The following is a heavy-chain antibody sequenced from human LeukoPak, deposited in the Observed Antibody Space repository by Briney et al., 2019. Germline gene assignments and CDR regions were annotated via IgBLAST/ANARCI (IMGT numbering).Heavy chain of an antibody. J-gene: IGHJ4*02. V-gene: IGHV1-2*02. CDR2: INPNSGDT. CDR1: GYTFTGYY. CDR3: ARGSTIAAREFDY. D-gene: IGHD6-6*01. Sequence: ASVKVSCKASGYTFTGYYMHWVRQAPGQGLEWMGWINPNSGDTNYAQKFQGRVTMTRDTSISTAYMELSRLRPDDTAVYYCARGSTIAAREFDYWGQGTLVTVSS.